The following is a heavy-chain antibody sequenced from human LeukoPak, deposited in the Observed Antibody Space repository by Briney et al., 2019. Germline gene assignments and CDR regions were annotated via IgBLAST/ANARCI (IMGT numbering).Heavy chain of an antibody. J-gene: IGHJ4*02. Sequence: GGSLRLSCAASGFTFSSYGMHWVRQAPGKGLEWVAVIWYDGSNKYYADSVKGRFTISRDNSKNTLYLQMNSLRAEDTAVHYCARGPRYTAMFDYWGQGTLVTVSS. CDR1: GFTFSSYG. CDR2: IWYDGSNK. D-gene: IGHD5-18*01. V-gene: IGHV3-33*01. CDR3: ARGPRYTAMFDY.